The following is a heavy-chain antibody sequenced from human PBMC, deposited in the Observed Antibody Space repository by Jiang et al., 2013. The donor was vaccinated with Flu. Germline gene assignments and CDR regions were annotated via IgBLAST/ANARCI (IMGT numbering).Heavy chain of an antibody. V-gene: IGHV3-53*04. CDR3: ARAGSGSFSFDY. CDR1: GFTVSSNY. J-gene: IGHJ4*02. D-gene: IGHD3-10*01. CDR2: IYSGGST. Sequence: LSCAASGFTVSSNYMSWVRQAPGKGLEWVSVIYSGGSTYYANSVKGRFTISRHNSKNTLYLQMNSLRAEDTAVYYCARAGSGSFSFDYWGQGTLVTVSS.